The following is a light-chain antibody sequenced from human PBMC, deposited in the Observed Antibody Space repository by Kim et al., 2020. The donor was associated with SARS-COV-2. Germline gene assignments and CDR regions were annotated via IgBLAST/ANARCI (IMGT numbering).Light chain of an antibody. J-gene: IGLJ3*02. CDR1: SRRSDY. V-gene: IGLV3-19*01. CDR3: NSRDSSGNLWV. CDR2: GKN. Sequence: ALGQTVRITCKGDSRRSDYASWYQQKQGQAPVLVIYGKNNRPSGIPDRFSGSSSGNTASLTITGAQAEDEADYYCNSRDSSGNLWVFGGGTQLTVL.